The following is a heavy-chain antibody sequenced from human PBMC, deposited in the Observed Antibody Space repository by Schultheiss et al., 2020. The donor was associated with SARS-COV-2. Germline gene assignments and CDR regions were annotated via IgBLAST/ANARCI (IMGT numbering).Heavy chain of an antibody. V-gene: IGHV3-30*19. J-gene: IGHJ5*02. CDR1: GFTFSSYG. Sequence: GESLKISCAASGFTFSSYGMHWVRQAPGKGLEWVAVISRDGSTLNNADSVRGRFSTSRDTSKNMVYLQMNSLRIEDTAVYYCARGLRRQGFSGHQDWLDPWGQGTLVTVSS. CDR3: ARGLRRQGFSGHQDWLDP. CDR2: ISRDGSTL. D-gene: IGHD6-25*01.